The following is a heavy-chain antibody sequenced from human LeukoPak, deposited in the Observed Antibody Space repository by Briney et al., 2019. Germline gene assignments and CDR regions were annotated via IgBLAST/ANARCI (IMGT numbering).Heavy chain of an antibody. V-gene: IGHV3-30-3*01. Sequence: QPGGSLRLSCAASGFTFSSYAMHWVRQAPGKGLEWVAVISYDGSNKYYADSVKGRFTISRDNSKNTLYLQMNSLRAKDTAVYYCAREGIVVVVVDYWGQGTLVTVSS. CDR2: ISYDGSNK. CDR3: AREGIVVVVVDY. J-gene: IGHJ4*02. CDR1: GFTFSSYA. D-gene: IGHD2-15*01.